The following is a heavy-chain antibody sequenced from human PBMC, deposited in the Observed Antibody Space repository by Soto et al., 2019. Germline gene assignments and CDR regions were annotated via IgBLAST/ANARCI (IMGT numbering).Heavy chain of an antibody. Sequence: PGESLKISCKGSGYSFTSYWISWVRQMPGKGLEWMGRIDPSDSYTNYSPSFQGHVTISADKSISTAYLQWSSLKASDTAMYYCARHLRDIVVVPTGMDVWDQGTTVTVSS. CDR1: GYSFTSYW. J-gene: IGHJ6*02. CDR3: ARHLRDIVVVPTGMDV. CDR2: IDPSDSYT. V-gene: IGHV5-10-1*01. D-gene: IGHD2-2*01.